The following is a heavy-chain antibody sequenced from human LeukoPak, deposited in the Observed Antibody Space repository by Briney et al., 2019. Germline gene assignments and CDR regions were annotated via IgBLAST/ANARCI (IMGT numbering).Heavy chain of an antibody. Sequence: PVGTLRLSCAASGFTFSDYYMSWIRQDPGNGLEWVSYISSSSSYTNYADSVKGRFTISRDKAKNSLYLQMNSLRAEDTAVYYFVKVEDGIRYFDWYNWFDPWGQGTPVTVSS. D-gene: IGHD3-9*01. CDR2: ISSSSSYT. V-gene: IGHV3-11*05. CDR1: GFTFSDYY. J-gene: IGHJ5*02. CDR3: VKVEDGIRYFDWYNWFDP.